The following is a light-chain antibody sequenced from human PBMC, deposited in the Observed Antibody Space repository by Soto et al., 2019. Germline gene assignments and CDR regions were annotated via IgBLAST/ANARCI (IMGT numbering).Light chain of an antibody. CDR1: SSNIGAGYD. CDR3: QSYDSSLSGLV. V-gene: IGLV1-40*01. CDR2: GNS. J-gene: IGLJ2*01. Sequence: QSVLTQPPSVSGAQGQRVTISCTGSSSNIGAGYDVHWYQQLPGTAPKLLIYGNSNRPSGVPDRFSGSKSGTSASLAITGLQAEDEADYYCQSYDSSLSGLVFGGGTKVTVL.